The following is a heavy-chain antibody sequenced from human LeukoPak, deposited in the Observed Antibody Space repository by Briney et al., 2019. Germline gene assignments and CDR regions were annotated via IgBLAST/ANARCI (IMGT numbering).Heavy chain of an antibody. CDR2: IKQDGSEK. D-gene: IGHD3-16*01. CDR3: ARGGRPDY. CDR1: GFTFSSYW. J-gene: IGHJ4*02. V-gene: IGHV3-7*01. Sequence: GSLRLSCVASGFTFSSYWMTWVRQAPGKGLEWVANIKQDGSEKYYVDSVKGRFTISRDNAKNSLYLLMNSLRAEDTAIYYCARGGRPDYWGQGTLVTVSS.